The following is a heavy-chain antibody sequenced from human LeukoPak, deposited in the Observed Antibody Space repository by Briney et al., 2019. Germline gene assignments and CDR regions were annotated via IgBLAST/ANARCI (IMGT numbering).Heavy chain of an antibody. CDR2: IKKDGSEK. J-gene: IGHJ4*02. CDR3: ARDRGLRYFDSFDY. CDR1: GFSLSSFW. V-gene: IGHV3-7*03. D-gene: IGHD3-9*01. Sequence: GGSLRLSCVASGFSLSSFWMNWVRQAPGKGLEWVASIKKDGSEKHYVDSVRARFTISRDNAKNSLYLEMNSLRAEDTAVYYCARDRGLRYFDSFDYWGQGALVTVSS.